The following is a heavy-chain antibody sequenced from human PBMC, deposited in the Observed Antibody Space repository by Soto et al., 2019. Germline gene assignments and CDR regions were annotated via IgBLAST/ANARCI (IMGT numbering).Heavy chain of an antibody. CDR3: ARDKGYDFWSTDYYYYGMDV. Sequence: SETLSLTCTVSGGSISSYYWSWIRQPPGKGLEWIGYIYYSGSTNYNPSLKSRVTISVDTSKNQFSLKLSSVTAADTAVYYCARDKGYDFWSTDYYYYGMDVWGQGTTVTVSS. CDR1: GGSISSYY. V-gene: IGHV4-59*01. D-gene: IGHD3-3*01. CDR2: IYYSGST. J-gene: IGHJ6*02.